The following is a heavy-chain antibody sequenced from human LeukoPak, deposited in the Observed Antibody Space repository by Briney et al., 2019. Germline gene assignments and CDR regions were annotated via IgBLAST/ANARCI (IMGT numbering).Heavy chain of an antibody. D-gene: IGHD6-13*01. V-gene: IGHV4-4*07. CDR3: TRVSSSWYQDWYFDL. CDR2: IDTSGNT. Sequence: PSETLSLTCTVSGGSISSYYWSWIRQPAGKGLEWIGRIDTSGNTNYKPSLKSRVTMSVDTSKNQFSLKLSSVTAADTAVYYCTRVSSSWYQDWYFDLWGRGTLVTVSS. CDR1: GGSISSYY. J-gene: IGHJ2*01.